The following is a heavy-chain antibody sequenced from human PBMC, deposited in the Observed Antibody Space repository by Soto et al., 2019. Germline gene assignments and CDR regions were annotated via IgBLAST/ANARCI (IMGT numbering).Heavy chain of an antibody. D-gene: IGHD2-21*02. J-gene: IGHJ4*02. V-gene: IGHV2-5*02. Sequence: QITLKKSGPTLVKPTQTLTLTCTFSGFSLSTSGVGVGWIRQPPGKALEWLALIYWDDDRRYSPSLKSRLTITKDTSENQVVLTMTNMDPVDTPTYYCARRQTYCGGNCYSGFDYWGQGTLVTVSS. CDR3: ARRQTYCGGNCYSGFDY. CDR2: IYWDDDR. CDR1: GFSLSTSGVG.